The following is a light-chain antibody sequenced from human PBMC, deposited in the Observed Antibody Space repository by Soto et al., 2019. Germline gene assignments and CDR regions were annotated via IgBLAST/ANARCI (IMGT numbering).Light chain of an antibody. CDR1: SSDVGAYKY. J-gene: IGLJ3*02. V-gene: IGLV2-8*01. Sequence: QSALTQPPSASGSPGQSVTISCTGTSSDVGAYKYVSWYQQYPGKAPKLMIYEVTKRPSGVPDRFSGSKSGHTASLTVSGLQAEDEGDFYCTSYVGNDIWVFGGGTKLTVL. CDR2: EVT. CDR3: TSYVGNDIWV.